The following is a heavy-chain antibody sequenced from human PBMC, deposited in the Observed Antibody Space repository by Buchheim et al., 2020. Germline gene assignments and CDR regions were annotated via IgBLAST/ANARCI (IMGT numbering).Heavy chain of an antibody. CDR2: VSYSGTT. J-gene: IGHJ4*02. Sequence: QVQLQESGPRLVKPSETLSLTCTVSGGSISGYYWSWIRQPPEKGLEWIGYVSYSGTTVYEPSLERRVNISVDTPHQPFSLKLTSATAADTAVYYCARVRASGWYFFDFWGQGTL. D-gene: IGHD6-19*01. CDR1: GGSISGYY. CDR3: ARVRASGWYFFDF. V-gene: IGHV4-59*01.